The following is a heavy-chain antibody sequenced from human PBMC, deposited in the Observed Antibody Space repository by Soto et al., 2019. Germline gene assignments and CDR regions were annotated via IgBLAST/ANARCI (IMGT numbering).Heavy chain of an antibody. CDR2: ISAKHGNT. V-gene: IGHV1-18*01. CDR1: GYSFTSYG. D-gene: IGHD3-10*02. CDR3: TRDMLKQPLVGFQYNWFDP. J-gene: IGHJ5*01. Sequence: QVLLVQSGAEIKKPGASVQVSCKASGYSFTSYGINWVRQAPGQGLEWMGWISAKHGNTHYAQKLQGRVTMTTDTSTSTAYMDLRSLTSDDTAVYYCTRDMLKQPLVGFQYNWFDPWGQGTLVTVSS.